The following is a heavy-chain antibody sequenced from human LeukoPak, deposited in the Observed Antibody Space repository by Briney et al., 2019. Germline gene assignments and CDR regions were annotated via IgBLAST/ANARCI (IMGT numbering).Heavy chain of an antibody. J-gene: IGHJ5*02. CDR3: ARDRDSGSYEGWFDP. Sequence: ASVKVSCKASGYTFTGYYMHWVRQAPGQGLEWMGWINPNSGGTNYAQKFQGRVTMTRDTSISTAYMELSRLRSDDTAVYYCARDRDSGSYEGWFDPWGQGTLVTVSS. CDR2: INPNSGGT. D-gene: IGHD3-10*01. V-gene: IGHV1-2*02. CDR1: GYTFTGYY.